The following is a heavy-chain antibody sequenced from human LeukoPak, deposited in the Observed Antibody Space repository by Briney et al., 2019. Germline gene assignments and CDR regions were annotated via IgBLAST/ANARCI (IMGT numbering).Heavy chain of an antibody. CDR3: ARVGGTNYYYYGMDV. CDR1: GGSLSSYY. D-gene: IGHD1-1*01. V-gene: IGHV4-59*01. Sequence: PSETLSLTCTVSGGSLSSYYWSWIRQPPGKGLEWIGYIYYSGSTNYNPSLKSRVTISVDTSKNQFSLKLSSVTAADMAVYYCARVGGTNYYYYGMDVWGQGTTVTVSS. J-gene: IGHJ6*02. CDR2: IYYSGST.